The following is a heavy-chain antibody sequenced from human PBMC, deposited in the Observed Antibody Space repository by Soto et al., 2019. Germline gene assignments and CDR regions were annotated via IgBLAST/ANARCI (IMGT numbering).Heavy chain of an antibody. V-gene: IGHV1-69*02. J-gene: IGHJ6*02. CDR2: IIPILGIP. CDR3: ARLRDSDGMDV. D-gene: IGHD1-26*01. CDR1: GGTFSTYT. Sequence: QVQLVQSGAEVKKPGSSVKVSCKASGGTFSTYTITWVRQAPGQGLEWMGRIIPILGIPNYAQKFQGRVTITADKSTSTAYRELSSLRSEDTVVYYCARLRDSDGMDVWGQGTTVTVSS.